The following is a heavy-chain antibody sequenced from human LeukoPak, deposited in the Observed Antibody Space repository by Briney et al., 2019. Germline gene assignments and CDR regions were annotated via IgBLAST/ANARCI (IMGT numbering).Heavy chain of an antibody. Sequence: GGSLRLSCAAAGLTFSSYWRSWVRQAPGKGLQWVANIKQDGSQTSYVDSVKGRFTISTDIAKNSLALKTNALSAEDTAAYYCATRPVVRRAIQFDYWGQGTLVTVSS. CDR2: IKQDGSQT. CDR3: ATRPVVRRAIQFDY. V-gene: IGHV3-7*01. J-gene: IGHJ4*02. CDR1: GLTFSSYW. D-gene: IGHD2-21*01.